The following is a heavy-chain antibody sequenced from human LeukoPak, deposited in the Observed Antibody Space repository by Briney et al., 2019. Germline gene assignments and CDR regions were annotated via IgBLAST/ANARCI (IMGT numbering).Heavy chain of an antibody. CDR3: AREDYFGSGSYSSEYFHH. J-gene: IGHJ1*01. CDR2: INSDGSST. V-gene: IGHV3-74*03. CDR1: GFTFSNNW. Sequence: GGSLRLSCAASGFTFSNNWLHWVRHAPGKGLVWVSRINSDGSSTTYADSVKGRFTISRDNAKNTLYLQMNSLRAEDTAVYYCAREDYFGSGSYSSEYFHHWGQGTLVTVSS. D-gene: IGHD3-10*01.